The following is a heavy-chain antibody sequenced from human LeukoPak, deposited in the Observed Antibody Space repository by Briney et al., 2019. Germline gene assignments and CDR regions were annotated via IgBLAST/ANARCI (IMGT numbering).Heavy chain of an antibody. Sequence: ASVKVSCKASGYTFTNYAMNWVRQAPGQGLEWKGWINTNAGNPTYAQGFPGRFVFSLDTSVSTAYLQINSLKADDTAVYYCATLGEHDYGGNFDYWGQGTLVTVSS. CDR2: INTNAGNP. V-gene: IGHV7-4-1*02. J-gene: IGHJ4*02. CDR3: ATLGEHDYGGNFDY. CDR1: GYTFTNYA. D-gene: IGHD4-23*01.